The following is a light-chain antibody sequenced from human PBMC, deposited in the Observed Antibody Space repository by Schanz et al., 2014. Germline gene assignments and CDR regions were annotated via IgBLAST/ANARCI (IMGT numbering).Light chain of an antibody. CDR2: DAS. CDR1: QSINRN. V-gene: IGKV1-6*01. Sequence: IHMTQSPSSLSASVGDRVTITCRASQSINRNLNWYQQKSGEAPNLLIYDASTLQTGVPSRFSGTGSGTDFTLTIASLRPEDFATYYCLQDFNYPRTFGQGTKVQI. J-gene: IGKJ1*01. CDR3: LQDFNYPRT.